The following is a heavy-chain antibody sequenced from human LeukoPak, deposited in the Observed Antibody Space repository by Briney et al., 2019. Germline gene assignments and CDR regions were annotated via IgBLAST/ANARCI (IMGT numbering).Heavy chain of an antibody. Sequence: SGPTLVNPTPTLTLTFASSGFSPNTLGVGVAWIRQPPVKALEWLAPLYWDDDKRYNPSLKSRLTITKYTSGNQVVLTLTNVDPVDTATYYCAHFPSMIRGVIANIYFDHWGQGTLVAVSS. J-gene: IGHJ4*02. CDR1: GFSPNTLGVG. CDR3: AHFPSMIRGVIANIYFDH. V-gene: IGHV2-5*02. D-gene: IGHD3-10*01. CDR2: LYWDDDK.